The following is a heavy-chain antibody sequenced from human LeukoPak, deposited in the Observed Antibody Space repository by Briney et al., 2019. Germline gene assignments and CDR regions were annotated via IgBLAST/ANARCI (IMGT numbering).Heavy chain of an antibody. J-gene: IGHJ6*03. CDR2: IYYSGGT. D-gene: IGHD6-6*01. Sequence: SETLSLTCTVSGGSISNYYWSWIRQPPGKGLEWIGYIYYSGGTNYNPSLKSRVTISLDTPENQFSLKLSSVTAADTAVYYCARGAIRQLVSRAYCYYMGVWGKGTTVTVSS. CDR1: GGSISNYY. CDR3: ARGAIRQLVSRAYCYYMGV. V-gene: IGHV4-59*01.